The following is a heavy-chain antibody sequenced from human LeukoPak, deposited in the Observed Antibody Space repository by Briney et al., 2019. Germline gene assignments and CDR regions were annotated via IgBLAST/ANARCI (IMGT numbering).Heavy chain of an antibody. Sequence: ASVKVSCKASGGTFSSYAISWVRQAPGQGLEWMGGIIPIFGTANYAQKFQGRVTITADKSTSTAYMELSSLRSEDTAVYYCARSRYGDLIYYYYYYMDVWGKGTTVTVSS. V-gene: IGHV1-69*06. CDR2: IIPIFGTA. D-gene: IGHD4-17*01. CDR1: GGTFSSYA. J-gene: IGHJ6*03. CDR3: ARSRYGDLIYYYYYYMDV.